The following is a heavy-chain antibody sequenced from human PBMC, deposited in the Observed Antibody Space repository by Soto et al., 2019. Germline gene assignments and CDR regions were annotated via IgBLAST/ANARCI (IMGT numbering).Heavy chain of an antibody. Sequence: GSLRLSCASSGFTFSSYAMNWVRQAPGKGLEWIGHIYYSGSTNYNPSLKSRVTISVDTSKNQFSLKLRSVTAADTAVYYCARETYGGYVGYFDPWGQGIQVTGSS. V-gene: IGHV4-59*12. CDR1: GFTFSSYA. CDR2: IYYSGST. CDR3: ARETYGGYVGYFDP. J-gene: IGHJ5*02. D-gene: IGHD3-22*01.